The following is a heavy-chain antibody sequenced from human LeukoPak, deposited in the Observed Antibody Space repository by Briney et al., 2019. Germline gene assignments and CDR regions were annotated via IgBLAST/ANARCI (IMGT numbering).Heavy chain of an antibody. CDR3: ARDPPRDCSGGRCYNY. CDR2: ISGGSNNI. J-gene: IGHJ4*02. CDR1: GLTYSSYA. V-gene: IGHV3-21*01. D-gene: IGHD2-15*01. Sequence: PGGSLRLSCAASGLTYSSYAMTWVRQAPGKGLEWVSSISGGSNNINYADSVKGRFTISRDNAKNSLYLQMNSLRAEDTAVYYCARDPPRDCSGGRCYNYWGQGTLVTVSS.